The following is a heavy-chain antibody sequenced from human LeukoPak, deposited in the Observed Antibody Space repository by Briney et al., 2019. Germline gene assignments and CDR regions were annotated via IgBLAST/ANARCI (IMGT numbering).Heavy chain of an antibody. CDR2: IYYSGST. J-gene: IGHJ4*02. CDR3: ARQLGYCTNGVCPYYFDY. Sequence: TPSETLSLTCTVSGGSISSYYWSWIRQPPGKGLEWIGYIYYSGSTNYNPSLKSRVTISVGTSKNQFSLKLSSVTAADTAVYYCARQLGYCTNGVCPYYFDYWGQGTLVTVSS. D-gene: IGHD2-8*01. V-gene: IGHV4-59*08. CDR1: GGSISSYY.